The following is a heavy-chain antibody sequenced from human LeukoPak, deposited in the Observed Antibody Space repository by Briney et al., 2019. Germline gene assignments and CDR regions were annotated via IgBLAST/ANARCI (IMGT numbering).Heavy chain of an antibody. D-gene: IGHD3-10*01. CDR2: YDPEDAET. J-gene: IGHJ3*02. CDR3: ATDRGREDILPDAFDI. CDR1: GYTLTELS. Sequence: ASVKVSCKVSGYTLTELSMHWVRQAPGKGLEWMGGYDPEDAETIYAQNFQGRVTMTEDTSTDTAYMELSSLRFEDTAVYYCATDRGREDILPDAFDIWGQGTMVTVSS. V-gene: IGHV1-24*01.